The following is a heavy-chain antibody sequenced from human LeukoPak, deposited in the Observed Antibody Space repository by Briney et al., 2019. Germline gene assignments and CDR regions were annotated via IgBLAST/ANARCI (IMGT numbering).Heavy chain of an antibody. Sequence: GGSLRLSCAASGFTFSSYAMSWVRQAPGKGLEWVSAISGSGGSTYYADSVKGRFTISRDNSKNTLYLQMNSLRAEDTAVYYCAKEGVSSSYYYYYYMDVWGKGTTVTVSS. CDR1: GFTFSSYA. CDR2: ISGSGGST. CDR3: AKEGVSSSYYYYYYMDV. J-gene: IGHJ6*03. V-gene: IGHV3-23*01. D-gene: IGHD6-6*01.